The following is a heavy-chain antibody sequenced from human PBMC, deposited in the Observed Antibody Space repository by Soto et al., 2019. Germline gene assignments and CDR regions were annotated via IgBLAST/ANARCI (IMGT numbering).Heavy chain of an antibody. CDR2: VNSDESST. CDR3: AKDRIQLWLRSFDY. D-gene: IGHD5-18*01. J-gene: IGHJ4*02. V-gene: IGHV3-74*01. CDR1: GVTFSNYY. Sequence: PGGSLRLSCAASGVTFSNYYMHWVRQAPGKGLVWVSRVNSDESSTSYADSVKGRFTISRDNSKNTLYLQMNSLRAEDTAVYYCAKDRIQLWLRSFDYWGQGTLVTVSS.